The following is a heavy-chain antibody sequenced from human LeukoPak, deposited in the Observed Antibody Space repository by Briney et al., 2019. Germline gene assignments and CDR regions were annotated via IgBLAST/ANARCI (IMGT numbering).Heavy chain of an antibody. Sequence: GGSLRLSCAASGFTFSSYAMHWVRQAPGKGLEWVAVISYDGSNKYYADSVKGRFTISRDNSKNTLYLQMNSLRAEDTAVYYCAKDGGVQLWFMVYWGQGTLVTVSS. J-gene: IGHJ4*02. CDR3: AKDGGVQLWFMVY. D-gene: IGHD5-18*01. V-gene: IGHV3-30*04. CDR2: ISYDGSNK. CDR1: GFTFSSYA.